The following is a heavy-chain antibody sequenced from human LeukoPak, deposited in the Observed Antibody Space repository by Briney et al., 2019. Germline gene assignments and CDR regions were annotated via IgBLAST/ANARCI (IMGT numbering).Heavy chain of an antibody. CDR2: ISGSGGST. CDR3: AKEIVGVTEGGY. D-gene: IGHD1-26*01. CDR1: GFTFSYNA. V-gene: IGHV3-23*01. J-gene: IGHJ4*02. Sequence: SGGSLRLSCAASGFTFSYNAMSWVRQAPGKGLEWVSAISGSGGSTYSADSVKGRFTVSRDNSKNTLYLQMNSLRAEDTAVYYCAKEIVGVTEGGYWGQGTLVTVSS.